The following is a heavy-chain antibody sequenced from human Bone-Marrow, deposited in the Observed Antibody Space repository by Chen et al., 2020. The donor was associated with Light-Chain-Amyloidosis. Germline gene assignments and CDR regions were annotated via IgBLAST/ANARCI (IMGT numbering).Heavy chain of an antibody. V-gene: IGHV4-4*07. D-gene: IGHD5-12*01. CDR3: AKTSCYDFDY. CDR1: GGSISSYY. J-gene: IGHJ4*02. CDR2: TYTSGST. Sequence: QVQLQESGPGLVKPSETLSLSCTVSGGSISSYYWSWIRQPAGKGLEWIGRTYTSGSTNYNPTLKSRVTMAVDPPKNQLSLKLRSVTAADTAVYYCAKTSCYDFDYWGQGTLVTVSA.